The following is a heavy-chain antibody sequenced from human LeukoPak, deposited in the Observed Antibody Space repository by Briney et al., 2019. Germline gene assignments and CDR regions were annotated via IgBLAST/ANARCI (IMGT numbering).Heavy chain of an antibody. J-gene: IGHJ5*02. CDR2: IYYSGST. CDR1: GGSFSGYY. Sequence: SETLSLTCAVYGGSFSGYYWSWIRQPPGKGLEWIGYIYYSGSTNYNPSLKSRVTISVDTSKNQFSLKLSSVTAADTAVYYCARALPTHYYDSSGWFDPWGQGTLVTVSS. D-gene: IGHD3-22*01. V-gene: IGHV4-59*01. CDR3: ARALPTHYYDSSGWFDP.